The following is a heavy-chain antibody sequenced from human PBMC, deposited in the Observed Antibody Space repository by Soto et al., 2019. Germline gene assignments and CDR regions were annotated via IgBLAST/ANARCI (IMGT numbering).Heavy chain of an antibody. CDR3: ARLVYDSSGYRPG. CDR1: CGSISSSSYY. J-gene: IGHJ4*02. Sequence: SETLCVTCTVACGSISSSSYYWGWIRQPPGKGLEWIGSIYYSGGTYYNPSLKSRVTISVDTSKNQFSLKLSSVTAADTAVYYCARLVYDSSGYRPGWGQGTLLTVSS. CDR2: IYYSGGT. D-gene: IGHD3-22*01. V-gene: IGHV4-39*01.